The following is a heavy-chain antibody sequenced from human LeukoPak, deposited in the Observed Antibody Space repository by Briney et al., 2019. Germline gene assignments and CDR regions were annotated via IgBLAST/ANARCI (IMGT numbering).Heavy chain of an antibody. J-gene: IGHJ4*02. CDR2: IKQDGSEK. V-gene: IGHV3-7*01. Sequence: GGSLRLSCAASGFTFSSYWMSWVRQAPGKGLEWVANIKQDGSEKYYVDSVKGRFTISRDNSKNTLYLQMNSLRAEDTAVYYCARVYTLFYYFDYWGQGTLVTVSS. CDR1: GFTFSSYW. CDR3: ARVYTLFYYFDY.